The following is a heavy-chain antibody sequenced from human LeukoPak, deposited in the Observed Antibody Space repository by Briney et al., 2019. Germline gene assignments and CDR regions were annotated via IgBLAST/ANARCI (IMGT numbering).Heavy chain of an antibody. Sequence: GGSLRLSCVASGFTFSTYSMNWVRQAPGKGLEWVLSISSSSRHRYYADSVKGRFTISRDDAKNSVYLQMNSLRAEETAVYYCVRDFNTVTTAYLQHWGQGTLVTVSS. D-gene: IGHD4-17*01. CDR3: VRDFNTVTTAYLQH. CDR2: ISSSSRHR. V-gene: IGHV3-21*01. CDR1: GFTFSTYS. J-gene: IGHJ1*01.